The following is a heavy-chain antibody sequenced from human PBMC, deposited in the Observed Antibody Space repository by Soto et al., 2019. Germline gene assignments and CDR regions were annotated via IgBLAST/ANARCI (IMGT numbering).Heavy chain of an antibody. J-gene: IGHJ3*02. V-gene: IGHV1-2*04. Sequence: QVQLVQSGAEVKKPGASVKVSCKASGYTFTGYYMHWVRQAPGQGLEWMGWINPNSGGTNYAQKFQGWVTMTSDTSISTAYMELSRLRSDDTAVYYCARSVQDGDYDDAFDIWGQGTMVTVSS. CDR3: ARSVQDGDYDDAFDI. CDR1: GYTFTGYY. D-gene: IGHD4-17*01. CDR2: INPNSGGT.